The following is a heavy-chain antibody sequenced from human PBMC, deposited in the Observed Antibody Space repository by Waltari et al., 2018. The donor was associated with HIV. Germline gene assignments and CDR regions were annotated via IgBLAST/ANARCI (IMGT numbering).Heavy chain of an antibody. V-gene: IGHV1-2*02. D-gene: IGHD3-3*01. J-gene: IGHJ6*02. Sequence: QVPLAQSGAAVTKPGASVQVSCQASGYTFTASYMPWLRMATLRGLEWMGWINPNSGGTNYAQKFQGRVTMTRDTSISTAYMELSRLRSDDTAVYYCARDGLRFLERAGDYGMDVWGQGTTVTVSS. CDR1: GYTFTASY. CDR3: ARDGLRFLERAGDYGMDV. CDR2: INPNSGGT.